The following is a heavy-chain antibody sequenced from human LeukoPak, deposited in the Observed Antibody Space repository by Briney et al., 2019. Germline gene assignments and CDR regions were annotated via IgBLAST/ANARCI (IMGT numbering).Heavy chain of an antibody. J-gene: IGHJ4*02. CDR3: ARGKEYYDSSGYNPYYFDY. Sequence: SVTVSCKASGYTFTGYYMHWVRQAPGQGLEWMGGIIPIFGTANYAQKFQGRVTITADKSTSTAYMELSSLRSEDTAVYYCARGKEYYDSSGYNPYYFDYWGQGTLVTVSS. D-gene: IGHD3-22*01. V-gene: IGHV1-69*06. CDR2: IIPIFGTA. CDR1: GYTFTGYY.